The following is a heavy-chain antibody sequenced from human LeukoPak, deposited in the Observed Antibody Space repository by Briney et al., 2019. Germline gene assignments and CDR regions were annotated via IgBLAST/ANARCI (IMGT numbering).Heavy chain of an antibody. J-gene: IGHJ3*02. CDR3: ARLGSTLDI. CDR2: IFYSRGS. V-gene: IGHV4-59*08. D-gene: IGHD2-2*01. CDR1: GCSISSYY. Sequence: PSGTLSLTCTVSGCSISSYYWNWIRQPPGKGLEWIGYIFYSRGSNYNPSLKSRVTISIDTSKNHLSLMLSSVTAADTAVYYYARLGSTLDIWGKGPMVTVSS.